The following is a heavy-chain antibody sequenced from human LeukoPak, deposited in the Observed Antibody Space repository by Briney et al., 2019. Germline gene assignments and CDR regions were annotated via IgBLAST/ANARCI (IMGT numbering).Heavy chain of an antibody. CDR2: INHSGST. J-gene: IGHJ6*03. CDR1: GGSFSGYY. Sequence: SETPSLTCAVYGGSFSGYYWSWIRQPPGKGLEWIGEINHSGSTNYNPSLKSRVSISVDTSKNQFFLELTSVTAADTAVYYCARGRSQYCSSTSCYFPMDVWGKGTTVTVSS. D-gene: IGHD2-2*01. CDR3: ARGRSQYCSSTSCYFPMDV. V-gene: IGHV4-34*01.